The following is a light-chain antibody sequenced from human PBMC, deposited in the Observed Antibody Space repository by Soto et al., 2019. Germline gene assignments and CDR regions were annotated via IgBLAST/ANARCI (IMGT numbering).Light chain of an antibody. J-gene: IGKJ5*01. Sequence: VLTQSPATLSLSPLGIATLSVMASQSVSSYLAWYQQKPGQAPRLLIYDTSNRATGVPARFSGSGSGTDFTLTISRLEPEDFAVYYCQQYGSSPPITFGQGTRLEIK. CDR2: DTS. CDR1: QSVSSY. CDR3: QQYGSSPPIT. V-gene: IGKV3-11*01.